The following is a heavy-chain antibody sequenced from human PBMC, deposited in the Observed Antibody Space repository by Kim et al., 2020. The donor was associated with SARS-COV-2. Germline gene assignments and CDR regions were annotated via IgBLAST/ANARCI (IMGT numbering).Heavy chain of an antibody. Sequence: SETLSLTCTVSGGSISSYYWSWIRQPPGKGLEWIGYIYYSGSTNYNPSLKSRVTISVDTSKNQFSLKLSSVTAADTAVYYCARHGDYYDTYAGAFDIWGQGTMVTVSS. CDR2: IYYSGST. D-gene: IGHD3-22*01. CDR1: GGSISSYY. V-gene: IGHV4-59*08. J-gene: IGHJ3*02. CDR3: ARHGDYYDTYAGAFDI.